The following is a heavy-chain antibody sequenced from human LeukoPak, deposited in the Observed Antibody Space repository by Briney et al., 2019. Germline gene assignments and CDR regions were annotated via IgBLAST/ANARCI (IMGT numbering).Heavy chain of an antibody. D-gene: IGHD2-2*01. Sequence: TGGSLRLSCAASGFSVRDNYLSWVRQAPGKGLEWVSLIYSGDSTYYADSVKGRFTISRDISKNMVFLQMNRLRAEDTAVYYCAKDYHLQTGNYFDYWGQGTLVTVSS. CDR3: AKDYHLQTGNYFDY. V-gene: IGHV3-66*01. J-gene: IGHJ4*02. CDR1: GFSVRDNY. CDR2: IYSGDST.